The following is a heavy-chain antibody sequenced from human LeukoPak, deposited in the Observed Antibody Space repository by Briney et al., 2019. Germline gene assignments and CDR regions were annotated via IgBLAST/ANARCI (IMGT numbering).Heavy chain of an antibody. D-gene: IGHD5-18*01. CDR1: GFTFSSYA. V-gene: IGHV3-23*01. J-gene: IGHJ4*02. Sequence: PGGSLRLSCAASGFTFSSYAMSWVRQAPGKGLEWVSAISGSGGSTYYADSVKGRFTISRDNSKNTLYLQMNSLRAEDTAVYYCARKSGYSYGYGRLKYWGQGTLVTVSS. CDR2: ISGSGGST. CDR3: ARKSGYSYGYGRLKY.